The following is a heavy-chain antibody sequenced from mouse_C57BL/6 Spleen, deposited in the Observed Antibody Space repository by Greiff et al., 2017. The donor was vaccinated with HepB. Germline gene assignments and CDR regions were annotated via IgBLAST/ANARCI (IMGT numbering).Heavy chain of an antibody. Sequence: VQLQQPGAELVKPGASVKLSCKASGYTFTSYWMHWVKQSPGQGLEWIGMIDPNSGSTNYNEKFKSKATLTVDKSSSTAYMQLSSLTSEDSAVYYCARPTYYYGSRDYYAMDYWGQGTSVTVSS. D-gene: IGHD1-1*01. J-gene: IGHJ4*01. CDR1: GYTFTSYW. CDR3: ARPTYYYGSRDYYAMDY. V-gene: IGHV1-64*01. CDR2: IDPNSGST.